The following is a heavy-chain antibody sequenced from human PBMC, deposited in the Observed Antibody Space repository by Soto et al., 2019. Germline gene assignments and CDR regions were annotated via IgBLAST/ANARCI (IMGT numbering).Heavy chain of an antibody. CDR1: GFTFSSYA. CDR3: AKDPPLYYDYIWGGFNP. Sequence: EVQLLESGGGLVQPGGSLRLSCAASGFTFSSYAMSWVRQAPGKGLEWVSAISGSGGSTYYADSVKGRFTISRDNPKNTLYLQMNSLRAEDTAVYYCAKDPPLYYDYIWGGFNPWGQGTLVTVSS. V-gene: IGHV3-23*01. CDR2: ISGSGGST. D-gene: IGHD3-16*01. J-gene: IGHJ5*02.